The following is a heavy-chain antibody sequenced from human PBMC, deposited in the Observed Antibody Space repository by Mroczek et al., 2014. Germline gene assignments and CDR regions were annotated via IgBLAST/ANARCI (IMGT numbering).Heavy chain of an antibody. CDR1: GGSISSGSYY. D-gene: IGHD3-3*01. CDR3: ARARFLEWENWFDP. V-gene: IGHV4-61*02. Sequence: KESGPGLVKPSQTLSLTCTVSGGSISSGSYYWSWIRQPAGKGLEWIERIYTSGSTNYNPSLKSRVTMSVDTSKNQFSLKLSSVTAADTAVYYCARARFLEWENWFDPWGQGTLVTVSS. CDR2: IYTSGST. J-gene: IGHJ5*02.